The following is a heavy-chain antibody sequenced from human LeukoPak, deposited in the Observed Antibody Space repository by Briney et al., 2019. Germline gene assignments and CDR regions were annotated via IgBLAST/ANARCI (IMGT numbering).Heavy chain of an antibody. CDR3: ARGLWLSLNYFDY. J-gene: IGHJ4*02. V-gene: IGHV3-23*01. D-gene: IGHD3-16*01. CDR2: ISGSDGNT. CDR1: GFTFDSYA. Sequence: GGSLRLSCAASGFTFDSYAMSWVRQAPGKGLEWVSSISGSDGNTYYADSVKGRFTISRDNSRNLLFLQMNSLRAGDTAVYYCARGLWLSLNYFDYWGQGTLVTVPS.